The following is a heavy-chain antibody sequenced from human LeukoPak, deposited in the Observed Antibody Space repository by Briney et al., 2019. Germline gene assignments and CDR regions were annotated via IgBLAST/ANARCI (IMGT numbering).Heavy chain of an antibody. CDR3: AASLSSIAARRPPTY. CDR2: INHSGST. J-gene: IGHJ4*02. V-gene: IGHV4-34*01. D-gene: IGHD6-6*01. CDR1: GESFSGYY. Sequence: PSETLSLTCAVYGESFSGYYWSWIRQPPGKGLEWIGEINHSGSTNYNPSLKSRVTISVDTSKNQFSLKLSSVTAADTAVYYCAASLSSIAARRPPTYWGQGTLVTVSS.